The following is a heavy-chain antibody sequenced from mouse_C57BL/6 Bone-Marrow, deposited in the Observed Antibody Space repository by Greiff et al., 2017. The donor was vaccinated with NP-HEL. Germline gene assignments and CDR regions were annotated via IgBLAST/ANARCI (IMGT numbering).Heavy chain of an antibody. D-gene: IGHD2-4*01. CDR2: ILPGSGST. CDR3: ARSRIYYDYDDWYVDG. CDR1: GYTFTGYW. Sequence: QVQLQQSGAELMKPGASVKLSCKATGYTFTGYWIAWVKQRPGHGLEWIGEILPGSGSTNYNEKFKGKATFTANTSSNTAYMQLSSLTTEDSAIYYCARSRIYYDYDDWYVDGWGTGATVTVSS. J-gene: IGHJ1*03. V-gene: IGHV1-9*01.